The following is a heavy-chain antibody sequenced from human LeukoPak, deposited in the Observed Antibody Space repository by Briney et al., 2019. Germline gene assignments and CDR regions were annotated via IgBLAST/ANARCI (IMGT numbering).Heavy chain of an antibody. J-gene: IGHJ6*02. CDR2: IRYDGSNK. V-gene: IGHV3-30*02. CDR1: GFTFSSYG. CDR3: AKDEWVAAAGTALTWYYYGMDV. Sequence: GGSLRLSCAASGFTFSSYGMHRVRQAPGKGLEWVAFIRYDGSNKYYADSVKGRFTISRENSKNTLYLQMNSLRAEDTAVYYCAKDEWVAAAGTALTWYYYGMDVWGQGTTVTVSS. D-gene: IGHD6-13*01.